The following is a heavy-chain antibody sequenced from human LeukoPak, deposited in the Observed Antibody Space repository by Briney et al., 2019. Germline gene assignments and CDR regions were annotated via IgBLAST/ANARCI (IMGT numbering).Heavy chain of an antibody. J-gene: IGHJ2*01. D-gene: IGHD3-16*02. V-gene: IGHV4-59*12. CDR1: GGSISSYY. CDR3: ARVGVYDYVWGSYRQNHWYFDL. CDR2: IYYSGST. Sequence: SETLSLTCTVSGGSISSYYWSWIRQPPGKGLEWIGYIYYSGSTNYNPSLKSRVTISVDTSKNQFSLKLSSVTAADTAVYYCARVGVYDYVWGSYRQNHWYFDLWGRGTLVTVSS.